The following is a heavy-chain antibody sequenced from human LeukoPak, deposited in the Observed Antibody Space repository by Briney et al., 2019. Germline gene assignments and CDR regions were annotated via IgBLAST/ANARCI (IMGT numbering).Heavy chain of an antibody. D-gene: IGHD2-2*01. Sequence: ASVKVSCKASGYTFTGYYMHWVRQAPGQGLEWMGWINPNSGGTNYAQKFQGRVTMTRDTSISTAYMELSRLRSDDTAVYYCARAGDGIVVVPAAPKALYYYYMDVWGKGTTVTVSS. CDR2: INPNSGGT. CDR3: ARAGDGIVVVPAAPKALYYYYMDV. V-gene: IGHV1-2*02. CDR1: GYTFTGYY. J-gene: IGHJ6*03.